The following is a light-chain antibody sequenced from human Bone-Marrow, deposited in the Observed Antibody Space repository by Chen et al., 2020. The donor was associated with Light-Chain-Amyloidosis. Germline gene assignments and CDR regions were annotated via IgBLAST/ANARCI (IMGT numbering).Light chain of an antibody. CDR3: AAWDDSLTGPV. CDR1: DSNFVKNH. J-gene: IGLJ2*01. CDR2: VSN. V-gene: IGLV1-47*01. Sequence: HSLLIQPPSVSGTPGQRVTLSCSGGDSNFVKNHVYWYQQLPGMAPKLLIYVSNHRPSGLPDRFSASTSGLSASLAIRGLRAEDEGTYYCAAWDDSLTGPVFGGGTKVTVL.